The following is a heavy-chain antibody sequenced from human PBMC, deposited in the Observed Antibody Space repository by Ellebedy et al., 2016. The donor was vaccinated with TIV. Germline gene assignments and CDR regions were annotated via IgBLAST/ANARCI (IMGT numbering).Heavy chain of an antibody. D-gene: IGHD6-19*01. J-gene: IGHJ4*02. V-gene: IGHV3-33*06. CDR2: IWYDGSNK. CDR3: AKDLSSGWYYFDY. CDR1: GFTFSSYG. Sequence: GGSLRLXXAASGFTFSSYGMHWVRQDPGKGLEWVAVIWYDGSNKYYADSVKGRFTISRDNSKNTLYLQMNSLRAEDTAVYYCAKDLSSGWYYFDYWGQGTLVTVSS.